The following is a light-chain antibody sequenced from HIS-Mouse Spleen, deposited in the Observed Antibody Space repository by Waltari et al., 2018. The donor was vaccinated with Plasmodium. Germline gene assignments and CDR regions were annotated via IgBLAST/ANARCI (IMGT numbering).Light chain of an antibody. CDR1: ALPKKY. CDR3: YSTDSSGNHRV. Sequence: SYELTQPPSVSVSPGQTARITCSGDALPKKYGYLYQQKSGQAPVLVIYEDSKRPSWIPERCSGASSGTMATLTISGAQVEDEADYYCYSTDSSGNHRVFGGGTKLTVL. V-gene: IGLV3-10*01. CDR2: EDS. J-gene: IGLJ3*02.